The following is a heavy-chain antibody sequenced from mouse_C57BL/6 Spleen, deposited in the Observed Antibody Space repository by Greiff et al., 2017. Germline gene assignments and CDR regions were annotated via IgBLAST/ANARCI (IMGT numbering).Heavy chain of an antibody. D-gene: IGHD1-1*01. CDR2: ISSGSSTI. CDR1: GFTFSDYG. V-gene: IGHV5-17*01. J-gene: IGHJ2*01. Sequence: EVKLVESGGGLVKPGGSLKLSCAASGFTFSDYGMHWVRQAPEKGLEWVAYISSGSSTIYYADTVKGRFTIARDNAKNTLFLQMTSLRSEDTAMYYCAGLGSSDDFDYWGQGTTLTVSS. CDR3: AGLGSSDDFDY.